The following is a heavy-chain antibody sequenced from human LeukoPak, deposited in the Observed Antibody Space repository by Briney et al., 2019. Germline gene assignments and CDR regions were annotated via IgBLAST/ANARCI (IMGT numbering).Heavy chain of an antibody. Sequence: VASVKVSCKASGGTFSSYAISWVRQAPGQGLEWMGGIIPIFGTANYAQKFQGRVTITRNTSISTAYMELSSLRTEDTAVYYCVRGAGFCGSTSCSLGYCGQGTLVTVSS. CDR1: GGTFSSYA. CDR3: VRGAGFCGSTSCSLGY. CDR2: IIPIFGTA. J-gene: IGHJ4*02. V-gene: IGHV1-69*05. D-gene: IGHD2-2*01.